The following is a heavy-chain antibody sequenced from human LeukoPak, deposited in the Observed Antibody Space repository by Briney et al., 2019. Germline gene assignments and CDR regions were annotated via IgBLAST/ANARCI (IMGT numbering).Heavy chain of an antibody. V-gene: IGHV3-23*01. D-gene: IGHD3-22*01. CDR1: GFTFSSYG. CDR3: AKVGYYDSSGPLQDV. J-gene: IGHJ4*02. Sequence: PGGSLRLSCAASGFTFSSYGMSWVRQAPGKGLEWVSAISGSGGSTYYADSVKGRFTISRDNSKNTLYLQMNSLRAEDTAVYYCAKVGYYDSSGPLQDVWGQGTLVTVSS. CDR2: ISGSGGST.